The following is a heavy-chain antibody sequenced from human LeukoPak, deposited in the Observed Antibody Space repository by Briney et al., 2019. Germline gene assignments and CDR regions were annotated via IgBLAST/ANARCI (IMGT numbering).Heavy chain of an antibody. Sequence: SETLSPTCTVSGGSISSYYWSWIRQPPGKGLEWIGYIYYSGSTNYNPSLKSRVTISVDTSKNQFSLKLSSVTAADTAVYYCARHSGWYENGMDVWGQGTTVTVSS. V-gene: IGHV4-59*08. J-gene: IGHJ6*02. CDR1: GGSISSYY. CDR3: ARHSGWYENGMDV. CDR2: IYYSGST. D-gene: IGHD6-19*01.